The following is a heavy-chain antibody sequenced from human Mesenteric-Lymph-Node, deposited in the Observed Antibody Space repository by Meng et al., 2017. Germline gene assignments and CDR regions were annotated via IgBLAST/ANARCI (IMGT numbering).Heavy chain of an antibody. CDR3: ARAGSYAYNYFDP. V-gene: IGHV4-34*10. D-gene: IGHD3-16*01. Sequence: QVQLRESGPGLVKPSETLSLICAVWGGSFSGYYCRWIRHPPGKGLEWIGTIDYSGNTYYNASLKGRVTISRDNANDSLFLQMNSLRAEDAAVYYCARAGSYAYNYFDPWGQGTLVTVSS. J-gene: IGHJ5*02. CDR2: IDYSGNT. CDR1: GGSFSGYY.